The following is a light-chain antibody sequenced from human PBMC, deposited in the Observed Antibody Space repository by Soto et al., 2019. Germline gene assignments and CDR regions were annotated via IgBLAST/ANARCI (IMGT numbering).Light chain of an antibody. CDR1: QSVGNNY. J-gene: IGKJ1*01. CDR2: DAS. Sequence: EIVLTQSPGTLSLSPGERATLSCRASQSVGNNYVAWYQQKPGQAPRLLIHDASSRATGIPDRFSGSGSGTDFTLTTSRLELEDFAVYFCQQCATSPLTFGQGTKVDIK. CDR3: QQCATSPLT. V-gene: IGKV3-20*01.